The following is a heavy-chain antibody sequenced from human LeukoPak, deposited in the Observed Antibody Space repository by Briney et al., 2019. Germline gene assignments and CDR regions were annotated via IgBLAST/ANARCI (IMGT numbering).Heavy chain of an antibody. CDR2: IIPILGMA. J-gene: IGHJ4*02. D-gene: IGHD6-13*01. CDR1: GGTFSSYG. V-gene: IGHV1-69*04. CDR3: ATGDDKYSSSFFS. Sequence: SVKVSCKTSGGTFSSYGISWMRQAPGQGFEWMGRIIPILGMANYAQKFQGRVTITADKSTSTAYMELGSLRSEDTAVYYCATGDDKYSSSFFSWGQGTLVTVSS.